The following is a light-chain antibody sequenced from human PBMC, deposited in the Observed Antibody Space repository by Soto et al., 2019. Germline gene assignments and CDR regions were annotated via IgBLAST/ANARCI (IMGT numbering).Light chain of an antibody. CDR2: EGT. V-gene: IGLV2-23*01. J-gene: IGLJ1*01. CDR3: CSYTTTYTYV. CDR1: ISDVGSYNR. Sequence: QSALTQPASVSGSPGQSITISCTGTISDVGSYNRVSWYQQHPGKAPKLMIYEGTKRPSGVSTRFSGSKSGNTASLTISGLLAEDEGDYYCCSYTTTYTYVFGTGTKVTVL.